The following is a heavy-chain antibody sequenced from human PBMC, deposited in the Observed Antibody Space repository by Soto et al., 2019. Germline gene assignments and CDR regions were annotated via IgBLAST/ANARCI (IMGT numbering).Heavy chain of an antibody. V-gene: IGHV3-33*01. CDR1: GFTFSSYG. CDR2: IWYDGSNK. Sequence: QVQLVESGGGVVQPGRSLRLSCAASGFTFSSYGMHWVRQAPGKGLEWVAVIWYDGSNKYYADSVKGRFTISRDNSKNTLYLQMNSLRAEDTAVYYCARDSIAAAVISGKDYWGQGTLVTVSS. D-gene: IGHD6-13*01. CDR3: ARDSIAAAVISGKDY. J-gene: IGHJ4*02.